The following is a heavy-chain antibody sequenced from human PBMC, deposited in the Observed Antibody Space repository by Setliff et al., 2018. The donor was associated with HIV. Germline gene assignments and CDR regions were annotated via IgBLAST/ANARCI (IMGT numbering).Heavy chain of an antibody. CDR3: ARGVTMVWTTFDP. Sequence: PSETLSLTCAVYGRSLSGYYWSWIRQPPGKGLEWIGEINQSGSTNYNPSLKSRVTISVDTSKNQFSLKLSSVTAADTAVYYCARGVTMVWTTFDPWGQGTLVTVSS. CDR2: INQSGST. V-gene: IGHV4-34*01. CDR1: GRSLSGYY. J-gene: IGHJ5*02. D-gene: IGHD3-10*01.